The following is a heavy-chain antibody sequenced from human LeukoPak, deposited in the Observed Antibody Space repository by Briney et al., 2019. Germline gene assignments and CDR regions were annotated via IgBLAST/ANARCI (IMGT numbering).Heavy chain of an antibody. Sequence: SETLSLTCAVYGGSSSGYYWSWIRQPPGKGLEWIGEINHSGSTNYNPSLKSRVTISVDTSKNQFSLKLSSVTAADTAVYYCARGGVRRYFDWLLSSHYYFYGMDVWGQGTTVTVSS. V-gene: IGHV4-34*01. CDR1: GGSSSGYY. D-gene: IGHD3-9*01. CDR2: INHSGST. CDR3: ARGGVRRYFDWLLSSHYYFYGMDV. J-gene: IGHJ6*02.